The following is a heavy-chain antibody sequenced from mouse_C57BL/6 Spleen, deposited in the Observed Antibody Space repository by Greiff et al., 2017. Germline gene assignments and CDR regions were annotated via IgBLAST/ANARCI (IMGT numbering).Heavy chain of an antibody. CDR3: ARVGEGVYFDC. V-gene: IGHV1-52*01. CDR2: IDPSDSDT. CDR1: GYTFTSYW. Sequence: QVQLKQPGAELVRPGSSVKLSCKASGYTFTSYWMHWVKQRPIQGLEWIGNIDPSDSDTHYNQKFKDKATLTVDKSSSTAYMQLSSLSSEDSAVYYCARVGEGVYFDCWGQGTTLTVSS. D-gene: IGHD4-1*01. J-gene: IGHJ2*01.